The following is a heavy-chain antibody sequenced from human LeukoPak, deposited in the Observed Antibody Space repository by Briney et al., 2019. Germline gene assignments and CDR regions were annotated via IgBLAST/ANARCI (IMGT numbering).Heavy chain of an antibody. Sequence: PGGSLRLSCAAAGFTFSDYYMSWIRQAPGKGLGWVSYISSSGSTIYYADSVKGRFTISRDNAKNSLYLQMNSLRAEDTAVYYCARDAVSTGYCHYWGQGTLVTVSS. D-gene: IGHD2-8*02. CDR3: ARDAVSTGYCHY. J-gene: IGHJ4*02. CDR2: ISSSGSTI. V-gene: IGHV3-11*01. CDR1: GFTFSDYY.